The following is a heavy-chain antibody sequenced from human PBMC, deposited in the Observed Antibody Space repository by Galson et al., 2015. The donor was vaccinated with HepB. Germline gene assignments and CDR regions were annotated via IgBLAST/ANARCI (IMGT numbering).Heavy chain of an antibody. CDR2: INAGDGNT. CDR3: ARGFDDYVWGSYRWGDY. D-gene: IGHD3-16*02. CDR1: GYSFTTYI. Sequence: SVKVSCKASGYSFTTYIMHWVRQAPGQRLEWMGWINAGDGNTKYSQKFQDRVTITRDTSASTAYMELSSLRSEDTAVYYCARGFDDYVWGSYRWGDYWGQGTLVTVSS. V-gene: IGHV1-3*01. J-gene: IGHJ4*02.